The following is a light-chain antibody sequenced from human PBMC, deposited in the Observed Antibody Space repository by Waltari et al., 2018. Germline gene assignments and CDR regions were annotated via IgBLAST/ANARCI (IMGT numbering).Light chain of an antibody. CDR3: QHTHSFPHS. V-gene: IGKV1-12*01. CDR1: QGINNW. J-gene: IGKJ2*03. Sequence: DTQLTHSPSSVSASVGYRLTITCRASQGINNWLGWYQQKPGKAPNLLIYSASSLQSGVPSRFSGSGSGTHFTLTISSLQPEDFATYYCQHTHSFPHSFGQGTKVQMK. CDR2: SAS.